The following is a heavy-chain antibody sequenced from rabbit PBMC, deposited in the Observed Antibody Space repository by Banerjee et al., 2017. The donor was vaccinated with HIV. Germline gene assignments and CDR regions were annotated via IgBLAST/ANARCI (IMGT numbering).Heavy chain of an antibody. CDR2: IYAGSSGST. J-gene: IGHJ4*01. CDR1: GFSFSSGYD. D-gene: IGHD4-1*01. CDR3: ARDLAGVIGWNFNL. V-gene: IGHV1S40*01. Sequence: QSLEESGGDLVKPGASLTLTCTASGFSFSSGYDMCWVRQAPGKGLELIACIYAGSSGSTWYASWAKGRFTISKTSSTTVTLQMTSLTDADTATYFCARDLAGVIGWNFNLWGPGTLVTVS.